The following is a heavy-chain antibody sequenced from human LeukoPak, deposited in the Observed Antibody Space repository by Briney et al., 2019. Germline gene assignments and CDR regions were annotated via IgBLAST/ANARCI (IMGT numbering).Heavy chain of an antibody. J-gene: IGHJ4*02. CDR3: ARGPLSYCGGDCYSFDY. CDR1: GGSFSGYY. D-gene: IGHD2-21*02. Sequence: SETLSLTCAVYGGSFSGYYWSWIRQSPGKGLEWIGEINHSGSTNYNPSLKSRVTISVDTSKNQFSLKLSSVTAADTAVYYCARGPLSYCGGDCYSFDYWGQGTLVTVSS. V-gene: IGHV4-34*01. CDR2: INHSGST.